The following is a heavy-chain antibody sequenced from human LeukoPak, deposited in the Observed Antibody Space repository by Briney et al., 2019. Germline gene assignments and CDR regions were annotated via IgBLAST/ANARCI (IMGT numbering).Heavy chain of an antibody. CDR3: AKDQRWESPHYLDS. D-gene: IGHD1-26*01. CDR2: ISYDGSNK. V-gene: IGHV3-30*04. Sequence: GGSLRLSCAASGFTFSSYAMHWVRQAPGKGLEWVAVISYDGSNKYYADSVRGRFTISRDNSKNTLYVQMNSLRDEDTALYYCAKDQRWESPHYLDSWGQGTLVTVSS. CDR1: GFTFSSYA. J-gene: IGHJ4*02.